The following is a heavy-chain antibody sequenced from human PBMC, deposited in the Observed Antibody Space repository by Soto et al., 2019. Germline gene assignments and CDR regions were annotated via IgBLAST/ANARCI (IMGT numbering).Heavy chain of an antibody. J-gene: IGHJ4*02. CDR3: TRDGIYSGFYYFDY. CDR1: GFTFGDYA. V-gene: IGHV3-49*04. Sequence: GGSLRLSCTASGFTFGDYAMSWVRQAPGKGLEWVGFIRSKAYGETPEYAAYGKGRFTISRDDSKSIAYLQMNSLKTEATAVYSCTRDGIYSGFYYFDYWGQGTLVTVSS. CDR2: IRSKAYGETP. D-gene: IGHD5-12*01.